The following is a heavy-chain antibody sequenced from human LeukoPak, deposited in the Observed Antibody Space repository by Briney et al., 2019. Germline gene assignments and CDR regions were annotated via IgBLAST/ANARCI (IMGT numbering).Heavy chain of an antibody. Sequence: PSETLSLTCAVYGGSFSSTNYYWGWIRQPPGKGLEWIGSIYYSGSTYYNPSLKSRVTISVDTSKNQFSLNLNSLTAADTAVYYCARSPRIYMIGTHAFDIWGQGTMVTVSS. D-gene: IGHD3-22*01. CDR3: ARSPRIYMIGTHAFDI. V-gene: IGHV4-39*01. CDR1: GGSFSSTNYY. J-gene: IGHJ3*02. CDR2: IYYSGST.